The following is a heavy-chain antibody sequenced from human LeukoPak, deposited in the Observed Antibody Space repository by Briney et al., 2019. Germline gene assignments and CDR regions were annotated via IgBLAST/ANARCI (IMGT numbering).Heavy chain of an antibody. CDR1: GGSISSYY. CDR3: ARGGCSYGSRYYFDY. V-gene: IGHV4-59*01. J-gene: IGHJ4*02. D-gene: IGHD5-18*01. Sequence: SETLSLTCTVSGGSISSYYWSWIRQPPGKGLEGIGYIYYSGSTNYNPSLKSRVTISVDTSKNQFSLKLSSVTAADTAVYYCARGGCSYGSRYYFDYWGQGTLVTVSS. CDR2: IYYSGST.